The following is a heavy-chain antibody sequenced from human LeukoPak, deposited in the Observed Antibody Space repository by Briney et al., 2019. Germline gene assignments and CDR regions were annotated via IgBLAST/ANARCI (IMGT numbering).Heavy chain of an antibody. V-gene: IGHV1-69*04. D-gene: IGHD3-10*01. Sequence: ASVKVSCKASGGTFSSYAISWVRQAPGQGLEWMGRIIPILGIANYAQKFQGRVTITADKSTSTAYMELSSLRSEDTAVYYCARDRGGYREYYFDYWGQGTLVTVSS. J-gene: IGHJ4*02. CDR1: GGTFSSYA. CDR2: IIPILGIA. CDR3: ARDRGGYREYYFDY.